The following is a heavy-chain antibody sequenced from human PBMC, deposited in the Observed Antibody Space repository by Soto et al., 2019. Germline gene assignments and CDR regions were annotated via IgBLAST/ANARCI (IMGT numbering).Heavy chain of an antibody. Sequence: SQTLSLTCAISGDSVSSNSAAWNWIRQSPSRGLEWLGRTYYRSKWYNDYAVSVKSRITINPDTSKNQFSLQLNSVTPEDTAVYYCARELELPQSGYYYNGMDVWGQGTTVTVSS. V-gene: IGHV6-1*01. CDR1: GDSVSSNSAA. D-gene: IGHD1-7*01. J-gene: IGHJ6*02. CDR2: TYYRSKWYN. CDR3: ARELELPQSGYYYNGMDV.